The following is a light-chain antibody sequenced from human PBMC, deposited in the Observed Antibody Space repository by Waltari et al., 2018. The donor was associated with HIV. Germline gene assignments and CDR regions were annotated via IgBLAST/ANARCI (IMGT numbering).Light chain of an antibody. CDR1: QSLVSSDGNTY. CDR2: KVS. CDR3: MQGTHWPRT. J-gene: IGKJ1*01. V-gene: IGKV2-30*01. Sequence: DVVMTQSPLSLPVTLGQPASISCKSSQSLVSSDGNTYLVWFQQRPGQSPRRLIYKVSDRDSGVRDRFSGSGSGADFTLKISRVEAEDIGVYFCMQGTHWPRTFGLGTKVEI.